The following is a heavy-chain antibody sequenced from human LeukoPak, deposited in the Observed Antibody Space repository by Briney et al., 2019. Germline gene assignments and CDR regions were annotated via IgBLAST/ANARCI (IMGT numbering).Heavy chain of an antibody. CDR1: GFTFSNYG. J-gene: IGHJ4*02. CDR3: ARNNWGIDY. V-gene: IGHV3-74*01. CDR2: INYDGSDT. D-gene: IGHD7-27*01. Sequence: GGSLRLSCAASGFTFSNYGMHWVRQAPGKGLLWVARINYDGSDTSHADSVEGRFTISRDNAKDTLYLQMNSLRVEDTAVYYCARNNWGIDYWGQGTLVAVSS.